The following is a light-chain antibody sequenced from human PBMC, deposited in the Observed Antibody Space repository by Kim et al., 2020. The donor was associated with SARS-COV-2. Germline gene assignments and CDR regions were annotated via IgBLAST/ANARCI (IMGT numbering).Light chain of an antibody. V-gene: IGKV3-11*01. CDR1: QNIDTY. J-gene: IGKJ4*01. CDR2: DAS. Sequence: PGDRASLSCTASQNIDTYFAWYQQRPGQAPRLLVYDASNRATGVPDRFSGSGSGTDFTLTICRLEPEDFSIYYCQQRNSWPPAVTFGGGTKVDIK. CDR3: QQRNSWPPAVT.